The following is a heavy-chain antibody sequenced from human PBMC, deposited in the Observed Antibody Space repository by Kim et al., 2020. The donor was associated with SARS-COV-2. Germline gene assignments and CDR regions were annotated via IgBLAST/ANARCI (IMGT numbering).Heavy chain of an antibody. CDR3: ARGYCSSTSCYLLLD. V-gene: IGHV1-3*01. D-gene: IGHD2-2*01. Sequence: QKFQGRVTITRDTSASTAYMELSSLRSEDTAVYYCARGYCSSTSCYLLLDWGQGTLVTVSS. J-gene: IGHJ4*02.